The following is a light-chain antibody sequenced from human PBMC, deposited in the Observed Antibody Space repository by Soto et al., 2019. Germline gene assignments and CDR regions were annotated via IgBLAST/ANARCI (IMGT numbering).Light chain of an antibody. CDR2: DVS. CDR1: SSDVGGYNY. V-gene: IGLV2-8*01. CDR3: SSYAGSKNLGV. Sequence: QSVLTQPPSASGSPGQSVTISCTGTSSDVGGYNYVSWYQQHPGKAPKLMIYDVSKRPSGVPDRFSGSKSGNTASLTVSGLQAEDEADYYCSSYAGSKNLGVFGTGTKLTVL. J-gene: IGLJ1*01.